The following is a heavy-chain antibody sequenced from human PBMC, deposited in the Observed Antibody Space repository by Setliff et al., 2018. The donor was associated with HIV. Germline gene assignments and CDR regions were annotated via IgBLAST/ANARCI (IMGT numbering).Heavy chain of an antibody. CDR1: GGTFSDYA. V-gene: IGHV1-69*05. J-gene: IGHJ4*02. Sequence: SVKVSCKASGGTFSDYAINWVRQAPGQGLEWMGGIIPIFGTTNYAQKFQGRVTITTDGFTTTAYMELSRLRSDDTAVYYCARDYYDSSGYIFFPGLPDYWGQGTLVTSPQ. CDR3: ARDYYDSSGYIFFPGLPDY. D-gene: IGHD3-22*01. CDR2: IIPIFGTT.